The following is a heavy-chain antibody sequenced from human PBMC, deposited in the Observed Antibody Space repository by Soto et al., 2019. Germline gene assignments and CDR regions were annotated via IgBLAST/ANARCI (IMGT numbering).Heavy chain of an antibody. Sequence: QIQLVQSGAEMKKPGASVRVSCKASGYAFSNYGISWIRQAPGLGLEWMGWISPYNGNTDYAQSLQGRVTMTTDTSTNTAYMELRSLTSDDTAVYYCATSYDSGFDPWGQGTLVTVSS. V-gene: IGHV1-18*04. CDR2: ISPYNGNT. CDR1: GYAFSNYG. D-gene: IGHD5-12*01. CDR3: ATSYDSGFDP. J-gene: IGHJ5*02.